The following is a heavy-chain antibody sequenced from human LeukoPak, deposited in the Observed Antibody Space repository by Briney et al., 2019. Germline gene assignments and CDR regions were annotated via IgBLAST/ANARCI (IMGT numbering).Heavy chain of an antibody. J-gene: IGHJ4*02. CDR3: ARGGYSFDY. D-gene: IGHD5-12*01. Sequence: GGSLRLSCAASGFNFTGYWINWGRQAAGEGLEGVDRRHREGSERNYVGSVEGRFTVFGDNAKSSMFLQMHRLRVEETAVYYCARGGYSFDYLGQGTLVSVSS. CDR1: GFNFTGYW. CDR2: RHREGSER. V-gene: IGHV3-7*02.